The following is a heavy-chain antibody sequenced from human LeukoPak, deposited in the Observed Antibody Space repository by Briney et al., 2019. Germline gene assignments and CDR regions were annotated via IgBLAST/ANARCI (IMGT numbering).Heavy chain of an antibody. CDR3: PREDLYNYPLDL. D-gene: IGHD5-24*01. V-gene: IGHV1-2*06. Sequence: ASVKVSCRASGYTFTDYYLHGVCQAPGQRVEWLGRINPNSGDTNIAQTSQGRVTMTRDTSINTAYMELSGLRSDDTAVYYCPREDLYNYPLDLWGQGTLVTVSS. J-gene: IGHJ1*01. CDR1: GYTFTDYY. CDR2: INPNSGDT.